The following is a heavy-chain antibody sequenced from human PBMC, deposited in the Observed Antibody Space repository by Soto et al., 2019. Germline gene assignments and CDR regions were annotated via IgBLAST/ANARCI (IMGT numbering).Heavy chain of an antibody. CDR1: GFTVSSNY. CDR3: ARDPGWGPLDTERAVDY. D-gene: IGHD3-16*01. J-gene: IGHJ4*02. V-gene: IGHV3-53*02. Sequence: EVQLVETGGGLIQPGGSLRLSCAASGFTVSSNYMSWVRQAPGKGLEWVSVIYSGGSTYYADSVKGRFTISRDNSKNTLYLQMNSLRAEDTVVYYCARDPGWGPLDTERAVDYWGQGTLVTVSS. CDR2: IYSGGST.